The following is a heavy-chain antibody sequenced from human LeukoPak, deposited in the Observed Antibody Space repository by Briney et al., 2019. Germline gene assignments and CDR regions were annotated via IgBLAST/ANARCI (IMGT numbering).Heavy chain of an antibody. D-gene: IGHD3-22*01. CDR3: ANPWSTYYYDSSGYYHDY. V-gene: IGHV3-23*01. J-gene: IGHJ4*02. CDR1: GFTFTSYA. CDR2: ISGSGGST. Sequence: GGSLRLSCAASGFTFTSYAMSWVRQAPGKGLEWVSAISGSGGSTYYADSVKGRFTISRDNSKNTLYLQMNSLRAEDTAVYYCANPWSTYYYDSSGYYHDYWGQGTLVTVSS.